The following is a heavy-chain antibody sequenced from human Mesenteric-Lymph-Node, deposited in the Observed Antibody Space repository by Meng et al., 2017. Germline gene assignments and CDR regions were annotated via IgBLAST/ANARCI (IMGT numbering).Heavy chain of an antibody. CDR3: ARHHHSPTFDY. CDR1: GGSLSSRNW. Sequence: GRLQESGPGLVKPSGTLSLPWAVSGGSLSSRNWWSWVRQPPGKGLEWIGEIYHSGSTNYTSSLKSRVSISVDTSKNQFSLKLSSVTAADTAVYYCARHHHSPTFDYWGQGTLVTVSS. D-gene: IGHD1-14*01. V-gene: IGHV4-4*02. J-gene: IGHJ4*02. CDR2: IYHSGST.